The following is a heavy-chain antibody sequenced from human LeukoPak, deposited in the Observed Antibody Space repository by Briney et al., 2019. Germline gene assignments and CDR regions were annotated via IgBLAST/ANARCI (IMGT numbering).Heavy chain of an antibody. D-gene: IGHD3-9*01. V-gene: IGHV1-8*01. CDR2: MNPNSGNT. CDR3: ARISLRYFDWLLTEDAFDI. J-gene: IGHJ3*02. Sequence: ASVKVSCKASGYTFTSYDINWVRQATGQGLEWMGWMNPNSGNTGYAQKFQGRVTMTRNTSISTAYMELSSLRSEDTVVYYCARISLRYFDWLLTEDAFDIWGQGTMVTVSS. CDR1: GYTFTSYD.